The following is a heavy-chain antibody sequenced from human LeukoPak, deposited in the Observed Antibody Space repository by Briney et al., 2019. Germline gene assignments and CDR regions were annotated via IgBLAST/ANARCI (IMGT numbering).Heavy chain of an antibody. Sequence: GASVKVSCKVSGYTFIDYYIHWVRQAPGKGLEWMGLVDPQDDETIFAEKFQGRVTITADTSTDAAYMQLSSLRSEDTAVYYCAKTKRGSWSGYRLAHWGQGTLVTVSS. CDR2: VDPQDDET. J-gene: IGHJ4*02. V-gene: IGHV1-69-2*01. D-gene: IGHD3-3*01. CDR3: AKTKRGSWSGYRLAH. CDR1: GYTFIDYY.